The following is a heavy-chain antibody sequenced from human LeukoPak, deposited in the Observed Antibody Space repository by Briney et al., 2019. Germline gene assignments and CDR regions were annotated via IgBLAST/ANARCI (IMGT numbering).Heavy chain of an antibody. CDR2: INTNSGGT. Sequence: ASVTVSCMHSGYSFTGYYMYLVRQAPGEGLEGMGWINTNSGGTNYAQKFQGRVTMTRDTSISTAYMKLSRLRSDDTAVYYCARDQAIVATITSWFDPWGQGTLVTVSS. CDR3: ARDQAIVATITSWFDP. J-gene: IGHJ5*02. V-gene: IGHV1-2*02. D-gene: IGHD5-12*01. CDR1: GYSFTGYY.